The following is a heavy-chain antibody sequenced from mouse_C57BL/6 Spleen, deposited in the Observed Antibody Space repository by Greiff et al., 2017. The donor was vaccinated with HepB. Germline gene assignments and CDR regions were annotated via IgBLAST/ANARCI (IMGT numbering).Heavy chain of an antibody. J-gene: IGHJ1*03. V-gene: IGHV1-42*01. CDR1: GYSFTGYY. Sequence: VQLQQSGPELVKPGASVKISCKASGYSFTGYYMNWVKQSPEKSLEWIGEINPSTGGTTYNQKFKAKATLTVDKSSSTAYMQLKSLTAEDSAVYYCARGDYHWYCDVWGTGTTVTVAS. D-gene: IGHD2-4*01. CDR2: INPSTGGT. CDR3: ARGDYHWYCDV.